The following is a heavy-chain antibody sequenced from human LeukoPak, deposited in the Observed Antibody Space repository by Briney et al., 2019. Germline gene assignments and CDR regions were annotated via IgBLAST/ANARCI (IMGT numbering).Heavy chain of an antibody. D-gene: IGHD1-26*01. J-gene: IGHJ3*02. V-gene: IGHV3-66*01. CDR2: MDFDGRI. CDR3: ARDHSADYSHAFDS. CDR1: GFTVSVNY. Sequence: PGGSLRLSCAVSGFTVSVNYMTWVRQAPGRGPEWVSSMDFDGRISYPDSVKGRFSISRDHSKNTLYLQMNSLRAEDTAVYYCARDHSADYSHAFDSWGQGTVVTVSS.